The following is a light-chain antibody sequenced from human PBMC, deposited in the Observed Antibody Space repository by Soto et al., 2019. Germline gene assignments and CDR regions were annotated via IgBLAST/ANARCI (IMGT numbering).Light chain of an antibody. CDR1: QSISIY. CDR2: AAS. J-gene: IGKJ1*01. V-gene: IGKV1-39*01. CDR3: HQSCSTPWT. Sequence: DIQLTQSPSSLSASVGDRVTITCRASQSISIYFNWYQQKPGKAPHLLIHAASSFQSGVPSRFSGSGSGTESTLTISSLQPEYFATYYCHQSCSTPWTFGQGTKVEIK.